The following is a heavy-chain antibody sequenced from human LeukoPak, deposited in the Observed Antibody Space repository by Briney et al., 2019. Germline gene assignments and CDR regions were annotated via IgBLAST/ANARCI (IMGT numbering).Heavy chain of an antibody. CDR3: ARARPYSSSWYYFDY. Sequence: ASVKVSCKASGYTFTSYGISWVRQAPGQGLEWMGWINTNTGNPTYAQGFTGRFVFSLDTSVSAAYLQISSLKAEDTAVYYCARARPYSSSWYYFDYWGQGTLVTVSS. J-gene: IGHJ4*02. V-gene: IGHV7-4-1*02. CDR2: INTNTGNP. CDR1: GYTFTSYG. D-gene: IGHD6-13*01.